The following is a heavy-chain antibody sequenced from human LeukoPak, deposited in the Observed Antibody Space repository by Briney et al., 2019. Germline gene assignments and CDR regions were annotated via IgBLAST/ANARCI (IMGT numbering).Heavy chain of an antibody. CDR3: AKDLGAN. D-gene: IGHD1-26*01. V-gene: IGHV3-30*18. J-gene: IGHJ1*01. Sequence: GRSLRLSCAASGFTFSSYGMHWVRQAPGKGLEWVAVISYDGSNKYYADSVKGRFTISRDNSKNTLYLQMSSLRAEDTAVYYCAKDLGANWGQGTLVTVSS. CDR2: ISYDGSNK. CDR1: GFTFSSYG.